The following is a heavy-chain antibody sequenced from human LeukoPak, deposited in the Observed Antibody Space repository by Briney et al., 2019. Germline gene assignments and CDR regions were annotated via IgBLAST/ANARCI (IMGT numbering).Heavy chain of an antibody. V-gene: IGHV3-23*01. J-gene: IGHJ4*02. CDR1: GFTFSSYA. Sequence: PGGSLRLSCAASGFTFSSYAMSWVRQAPGKGLEWVSAISGSGGSTYYADSVKGRFTISRDNSKNTLYLQMNSLKTEDTAVYYCTTDYGAWTHFDYWGQGTLVTVSS. D-gene: IGHD4-17*01. CDR3: TTDYGAWTHFDY. CDR2: ISGSGGST.